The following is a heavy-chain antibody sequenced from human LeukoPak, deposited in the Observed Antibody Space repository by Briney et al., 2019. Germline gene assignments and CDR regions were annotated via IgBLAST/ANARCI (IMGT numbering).Heavy chain of an antibody. V-gene: IGHV3-7*01. CDR1: GFTFSSYW. J-gene: IGHJ4*02. CDR3: TRAYSDHSNYFDH. D-gene: IGHD4-11*01. Sequence: PGGSLRLSCAASGFTFSSYWMGWVRQAPGKGLEWVANIKQDGSEKVYVDSVKGRFTISRDNAMNSLYLEMNSLRAKDAAVYYCTRAYSDHSNYFDHWGQGTLVTVSS. CDR2: IKQDGSEK.